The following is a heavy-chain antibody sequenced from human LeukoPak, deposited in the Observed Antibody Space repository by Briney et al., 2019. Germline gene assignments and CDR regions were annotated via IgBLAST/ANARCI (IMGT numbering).Heavy chain of an antibody. Sequence: GGSLRLSCAASGFTFSDYYMSWIRQAPGKGLEWVSYISSSGSTTYYADSVKGRFTISRDNAKNSLYLQMNSLRAEDTAVYYCARVGEAATRYYYYMDVWGKGTTVTVS. J-gene: IGHJ6*03. CDR3: ARVGEAATRYYYYMDV. D-gene: IGHD3-10*01. CDR1: GFTFSDYY. CDR2: ISSSGSTT. V-gene: IGHV3-11*04.